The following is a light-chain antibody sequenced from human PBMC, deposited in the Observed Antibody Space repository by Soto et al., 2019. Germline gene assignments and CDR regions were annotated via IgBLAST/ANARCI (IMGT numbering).Light chain of an antibody. CDR2: GAS. CDR1: QSVSSSY. V-gene: IGKV3D-15*01. CDR3: QHYNYWPPKT. Sequence: EIVMTQSPATLSVSPGERATLSCRASQSVSSSYLAWYQQKPGQAPRLLIYGASSRATGIPARFSGSGSGTDFTLTISSLQSEDFAVYYCQHYNYWPPKTFGQGTKVDIK. J-gene: IGKJ1*01.